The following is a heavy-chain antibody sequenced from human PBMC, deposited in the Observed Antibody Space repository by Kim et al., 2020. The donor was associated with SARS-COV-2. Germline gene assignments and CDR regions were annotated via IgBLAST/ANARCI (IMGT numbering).Heavy chain of an antibody. J-gene: IGHJ2*01. D-gene: IGHD2-15*01. CDR3: ARRGGRGSRYFDL. V-gene: IGHV4-39*01. Sequence: SETLSLTCTVSGGSISSSSYYWGWIRQPPGKGLEWIGSIYYSGSTYYNPSLKSRVTISVDTSKNQFSLKLSSVTAADTAVYYCARRGGRGSRYFDLWGRGTLVTVSS. CDR2: IYYSGST. CDR1: GGSISSSSYY.